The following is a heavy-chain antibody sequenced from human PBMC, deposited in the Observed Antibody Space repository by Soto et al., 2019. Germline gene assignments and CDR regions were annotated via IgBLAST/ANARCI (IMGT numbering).Heavy chain of an antibody. J-gene: IGHJ4*02. CDR3: ARALSVRFLEWLPQFDY. D-gene: IGHD3-3*01. CDR2: ISSSSSYI. CDR1: GFTFSSYS. V-gene: IGHV3-21*01. Sequence: ESGGGLVKPGGSLRLSCAASGFTFSSYSMNWVRQAPGKGLEWVSSISSSSSYIYYADSVKGRFTISRDNAKNSLYLQMNSLRAEDTAVYYCARALSVRFLEWLPQFDYWGQGTLVTVSS.